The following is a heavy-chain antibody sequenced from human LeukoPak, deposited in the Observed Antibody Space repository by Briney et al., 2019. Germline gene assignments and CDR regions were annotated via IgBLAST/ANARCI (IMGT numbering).Heavy chain of an antibody. D-gene: IGHD1-14*01. J-gene: IGHJ6*03. V-gene: IGHV1-46*01. Sequence: GASVKISCKASGYTFTSYYMHWVRQAPGQGLEWMGIINPSGGSTIYAQKFQGRVTMTRDTSTSTVYMELSSLRSKDTAVYYCARDRVPDYYYYMDVWGKGTTVTVSS. CDR3: ARDRVPDYYYYMDV. CDR2: INPSGGST. CDR1: GYTFTSYY.